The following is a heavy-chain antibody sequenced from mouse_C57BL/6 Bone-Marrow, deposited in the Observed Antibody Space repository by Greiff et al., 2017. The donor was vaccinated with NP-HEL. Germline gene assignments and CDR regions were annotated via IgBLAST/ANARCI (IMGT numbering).Heavy chain of an antibody. Sequence: QVQLKQSGAELVKPGASVKISCKASGYAFSSYWMNWVKQRPGKGLEWIGQIYPGDGDTNYNGKFKGKATLTEYKSSSTAYMQLSSLTSEDSAVYSCARSGHLRSPFAYWGQGTLVTVSA. D-gene: IGHD3-2*02. CDR1: GYAFSSYW. CDR2: IYPGDGDT. J-gene: IGHJ3*01. V-gene: IGHV1-80*01. CDR3: ARSGHLRSPFAY.